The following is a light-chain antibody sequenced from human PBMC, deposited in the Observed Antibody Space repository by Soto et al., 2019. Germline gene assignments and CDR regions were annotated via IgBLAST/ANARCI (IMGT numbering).Light chain of an antibody. CDR2: DAS. J-gene: IGKJ4*01. CDR1: QDIRDS. V-gene: IGKV1-33*01. Sequence: DIQLTQSPYPLSASVGDRVTITCQASQDIRDSLNWYQQKPGKAPKLPIYDASNLETGVPSRFSASGSGTDFTFTSSSLHPEDIATYYCQQYDNRLTFGGGTKVEI. CDR3: QQYDNRLT.